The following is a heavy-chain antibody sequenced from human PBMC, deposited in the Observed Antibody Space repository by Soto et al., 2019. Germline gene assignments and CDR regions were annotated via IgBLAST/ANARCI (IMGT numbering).Heavy chain of an antibody. V-gene: IGHV4-34*01. Sequence: PSETLSLTCAVSGGSFSGYYWSWIRHPPGRGQEWVGEINHSGSPNYHPSLNSRVTISVDTSKHQYSLKLSSVNAADTAVYCCARCPQRDVGSPRFGRVGAFDIWGQGTMVNVSS. CDR3: ARCPQRDVGSPRFGRVGAFDI. CDR2: INHSGSP. J-gene: IGHJ3*02. D-gene: IGHD3-16*01. CDR1: GGSFSGYY.